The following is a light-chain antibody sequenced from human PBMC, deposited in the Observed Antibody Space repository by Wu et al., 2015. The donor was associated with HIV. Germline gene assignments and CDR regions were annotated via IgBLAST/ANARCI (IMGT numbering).Light chain of an antibody. CDR1: QDIETF. CDR3: QQSFSLYT. J-gene: IGKJ2*01. CDR2: GAS. V-gene: IGKV1-39*01. Sequence: DIEMTQSPSSLSACVGDRITITCRASQDIETFLNWYQHKPGKAPDLLIRGASSLESGVPLRFSGSGSGTHFTLSISSLQAEDVATYYCQQSFSLYTFGQGTKL.